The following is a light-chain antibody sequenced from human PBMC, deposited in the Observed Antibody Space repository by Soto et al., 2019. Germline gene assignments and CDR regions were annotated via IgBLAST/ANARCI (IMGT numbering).Light chain of an antibody. CDR2: AAS. J-gene: IGKJ5*01. CDR1: QAIRND. Sequence: AIQMTQSPCSQSASVGDRVTITCRASQAIRNDLGWYQQKPGKAPKLLIYAASSLQSGVPSRFSGSGSGTDFTLTISSLQAEDFATYYCLQDYNYPPTFGQGTRLEI. V-gene: IGKV1-6*02. CDR3: LQDYNYPPT.